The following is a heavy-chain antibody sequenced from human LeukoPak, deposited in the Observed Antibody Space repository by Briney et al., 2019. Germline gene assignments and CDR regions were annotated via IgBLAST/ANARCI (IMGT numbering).Heavy chain of an antibody. CDR1: GFTFSSYS. Sequence: GGSLRLSCAASGFTFSSYSMNWVRQAPGKGLEWVSSISSSSSYIYYADSVKGRFTISRDNSKNTLYLQMNSLRAEDTAVYYCAKGHYPDDFYGSGTYYFDYWGQGTLVTVSS. CDR2: ISSSSSYI. V-gene: IGHV3-21*04. D-gene: IGHD3-10*01. J-gene: IGHJ4*02. CDR3: AKGHYPDDFYGSGTYYFDY.